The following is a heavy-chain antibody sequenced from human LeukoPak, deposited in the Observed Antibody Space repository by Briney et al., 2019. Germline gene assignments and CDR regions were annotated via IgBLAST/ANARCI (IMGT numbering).Heavy chain of an antibody. V-gene: IGHV3-30*18. J-gene: IGHJ4*02. CDR2: ISYDGSNK. Sequence: GGSLRLSCAASGFTFSSYGRHWVRQAPGKGLEWVAVISYDGSNKYYADSVKGRFTISRDNSKNTLYLQMNSLRAEDTAVYYCAKEDGDDTDYWGQGTLVTVSS. CDR1: GFTFSSYG. CDR3: AKEDGDDTDY. D-gene: IGHD4-17*01.